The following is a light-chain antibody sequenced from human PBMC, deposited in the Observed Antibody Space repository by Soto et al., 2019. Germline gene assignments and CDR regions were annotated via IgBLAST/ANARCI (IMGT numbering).Light chain of an antibody. CDR3: CSFAATIFV. CDR2: DVN. J-gene: IGLJ1*01. V-gene: IGLV2-11*01. CDR1: SSDVGGHNH. Sequence: QSALTQPRSVSGSPGQSVTVSCTGTSSDVGGHNHVSWYQQHPGKAPKLIISDVNKRPSGVPDRFSGSKSGNTASLTISGLQAEDEADYYCCSFAATIFVFGTGTKLTVL.